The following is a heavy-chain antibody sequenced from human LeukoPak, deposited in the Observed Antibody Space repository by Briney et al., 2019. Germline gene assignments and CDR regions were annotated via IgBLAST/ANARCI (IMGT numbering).Heavy chain of an antibody. Sequence: GASVKVPCKASGYTFTSYDINWVRQATGQGLEWMGWMNPNSGNTGYAQKFQGRVTMTRNTSLSTAYMELSSLRSEDTAVYYCARWIIADRRGSWFDPWGQGTLVTVSS. CDR1: GYTFTSYD. J-gene: IGHJ5*02. CDR3: ARWIIADRRGSWFDP. D-gene: IGHD6-6*01. V-gene: IGHV1-8*01. CDR2: MNPNSGNT.